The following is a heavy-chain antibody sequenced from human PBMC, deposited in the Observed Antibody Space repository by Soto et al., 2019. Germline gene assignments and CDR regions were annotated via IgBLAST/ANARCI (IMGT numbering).Heavy chain of an antibody. D-gene: IGHD4-4*01. CDR1: GFTFSSYA. CDR2: IWDDGDTK. V-gene: IGHV3-33*01. Sequence: SGFTFSSYAMHWVRQSPGKGLEWLAIIWDDGDTKYYADSVQGRFTISRDFKSTLFLQMNSLTVEDTAVYYCARDVDHSKSFDYWGQGTLVTVSS. CDR3: ARDVDHSKSFDY. J-gene: IGHJ4*02.